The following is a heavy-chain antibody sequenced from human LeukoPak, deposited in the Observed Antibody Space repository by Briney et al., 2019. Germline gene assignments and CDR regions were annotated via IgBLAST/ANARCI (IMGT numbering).Heavy chain of an antibody. CDR1: GGSISSSSYY. J-gene: IGHJ4*02. V-gene: IGHV4-39*01. CDR3: ARGSGSYYVVIDY. Sequence: TSETLSLTCTVSGGSISSSSYYWGWLRQPPGKGLEWIGSIYYSGSTYYNPSLKSRVTISVDTSKNQFSLKLSSVTAADTAVYYCARGSGSYYVVIDYWGQGTLVTVSS. CDR2: IYYSGST. D-gene: IGHD1-26*01.